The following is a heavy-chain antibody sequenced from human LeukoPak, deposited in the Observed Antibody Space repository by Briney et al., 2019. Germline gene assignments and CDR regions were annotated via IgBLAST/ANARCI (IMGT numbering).Heavy chain of an antibody. J-gene: IGHJ4*02. Sequence: SETLSLTCAVSGVSISSSEWWIWVRQPPGQGLEWIGEIHRDGRTRYNPSLKSRVTMSIDYSKNQFSLKVSSVTAADTAVYYCASYYYYDSSGHNFDYWGQGTLVTVSS. CDR1: GVSISSSEW. V-gene: IGHV4-4*02. CDR3: ASYYYYDSSGHNFDY. D-gene: IGHD3-22*01. CDR2: IHRDGRT.